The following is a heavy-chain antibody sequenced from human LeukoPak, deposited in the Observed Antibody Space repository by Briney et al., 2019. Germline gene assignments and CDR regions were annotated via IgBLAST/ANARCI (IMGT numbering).Heavy chain of an antibody. CDR2: IIPIFGTA. V-gene: IGHV1-69*13. Sequence: SVKVSCKASGGTFSSYAISWVRQAPGQGLEWMGGIIPIFGTANYAQKFQGRVTITADESTSTAYMELSSLRSEDTAVYYCARDWGNWVRNWFDPWGQGTLVTVSS. CDR1: GGTFSSYA. CDR3: ARDWGNWVRNWFDP. D-gene: IGHD7-27*01. J-gene: IGHJ5*02.